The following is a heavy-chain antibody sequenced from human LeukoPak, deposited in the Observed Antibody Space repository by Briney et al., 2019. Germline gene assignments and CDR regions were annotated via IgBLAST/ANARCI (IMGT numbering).Heavy chain of an antibody. Sequence: PGGSLRLSCAASGFTFSSYGMHWVRQAPGKGLEWVAVISYDGSNKYYADSVKGRFTISRDNSKNTLYLQMNSLRAEDTAVYYCAKVKDSSGSRGAFDIWGQGTMVTVPS. J-gene: IGHJ3*02. CDR1: GFTFSSYG. CDR2: ISYDGSNK. V-gene: IGHV3-30*18. CDR3: AKVKDSSGSRGAFDI. D-gene: IGHD3-22*01.